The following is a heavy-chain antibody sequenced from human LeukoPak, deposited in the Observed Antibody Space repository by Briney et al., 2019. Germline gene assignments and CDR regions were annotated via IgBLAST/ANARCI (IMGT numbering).Heavy chain of an antibody. V-gene: IGHV3-74*01. CDR1: GFTFSSYW. Sequence: AGGSLRLSCAASGFTFSSYWMHWVRQAPGKGLVWVSRIKSDGSTNYADSVKGRFTISRDNAKNTLYLQMNSLRAEDTAVYYCARDFLDILTGYYGSILDYWGQGTLVTVSS. J-gene: IGHJ4*02. D-gene: IGHD3-9*01. CDR3: ARDFLDILTGYYGSILDY. CDR2: IKSDGST.